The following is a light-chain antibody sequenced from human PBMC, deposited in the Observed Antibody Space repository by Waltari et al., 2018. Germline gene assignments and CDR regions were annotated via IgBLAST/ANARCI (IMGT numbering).Light chain of an antibody. CDR1: ALPNQY. V-gene: IGLV3-25*03. CDR2: KDS. CDR3: QSTDSSGTSVV. J-gene: IGLJ2*01. Sequence: SYELTQPPSVSVSPGQTARITCSGDALPNQYAYWYQQKPGQAPVVVIYKDSEVPAGIPERFSGSTSGTTFTFTISGVQAEDEADYYCQSTDSSGTSVVFGGGTKLTVL.